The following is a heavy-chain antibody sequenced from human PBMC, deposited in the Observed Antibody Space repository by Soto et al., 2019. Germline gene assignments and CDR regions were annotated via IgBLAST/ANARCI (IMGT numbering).Heavy chain of an antibody. CDR2: ISANNDHT. V-gene: IGHV1-18*01. CDR3: ARGTYFDY. Sequence: QVQLVQSGAEVKKPGPSVKVSCKPSGYTLNTYGITWVRQAPGQGLEWMGWISANNDHTNYPQKLQGRVTMTTDTSTSTAYMELRSLTSDETAVYYFARGTYFDYWGQGTLITVSS. J-gene: IGHJ4*02. CDR1: GYTLNTYG.